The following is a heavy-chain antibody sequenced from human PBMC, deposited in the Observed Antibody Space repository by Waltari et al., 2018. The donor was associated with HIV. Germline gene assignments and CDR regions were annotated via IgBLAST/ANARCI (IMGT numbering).Heavy chain of an antibody. V-gene: IGHV4-38-2*02. J-gene: IGHJ4*02. CDR1: GYSISSVYF. CDR2: NYHSGNT. Sequence: QVQLQESGPGLVKPSATLSLTCAVSGYSISSVYFSCLLRQPPGKGRGWIGGNYHSGNTYYNPYLKGRVTISIDTSKKQVSLKLGSVAAADTAVYDGARDQVGATYFDYWGQGTLVTVSS. CDR3: ARDQVGATYFDY. D-gene: IGHD1-26*01.